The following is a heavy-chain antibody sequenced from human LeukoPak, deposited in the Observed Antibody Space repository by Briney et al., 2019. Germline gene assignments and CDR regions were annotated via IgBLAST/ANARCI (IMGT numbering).Heavy chain of an antibody. CDR2: INTSGST. Sequence: VSGESSSTYSWSWFRQAAGKGLEWTGRINTSGSTNYKPSLMSRVTISEDKSNNQLYLKLSSVTAADTAVYYCARDSRGVAPSYFDMSGRLTLVPVSS. J-gene: IGHJ2*01. V-gene: IGHV4-4*07. D-gene: IGHD3-22*01. CDR1: GESSSTYS. CDR3: ARDSRGVAPSYFDM.